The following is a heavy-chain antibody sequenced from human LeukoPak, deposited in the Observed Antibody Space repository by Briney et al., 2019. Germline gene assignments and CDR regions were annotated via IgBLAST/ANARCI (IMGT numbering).Heavy chain of an antibody. J-gene: IGHJ4*02. D-gene: IGHD3-22*01. CDR2: IYSSGST. CDR3: ARASYSYDINGWVPFDY. V-gene: IGHV4-59*01. CDR1: GGSIRGYY. Sequence: PSETLSLTCNVSGGSIRGYYWSWIRQPPGKGLEWIGYIYSSGSTNYNPSLKSRVTMSVDTSKNQFSLKVNSVTAADTAVYYCARASYSYDINGWVPFDYWGQGTLVTVSS.